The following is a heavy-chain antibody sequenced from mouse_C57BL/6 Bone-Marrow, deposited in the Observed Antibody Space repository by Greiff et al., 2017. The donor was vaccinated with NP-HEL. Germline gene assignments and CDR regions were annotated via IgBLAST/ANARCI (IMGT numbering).Heavy chain of an antibody. Sequence: VKLMESGPGLVQPSQSLSITCTVSGFSLTSYGVHWVRQSPGKGLEWLGVIWSGGSTDYNAAFISRLSISKDNSKSQVFFKMNSLQADDTAIYYCARGNGNYDWFAYWGQGTLVTVSA. CDR2: IWSGGST. CDR1: GFSLTSYG. D-gene: IGHD2-1*01. J-gene: IGHJ3*01. V-gene: IGHV2-2*01. CDR3: ARGNGNYDWFAY.